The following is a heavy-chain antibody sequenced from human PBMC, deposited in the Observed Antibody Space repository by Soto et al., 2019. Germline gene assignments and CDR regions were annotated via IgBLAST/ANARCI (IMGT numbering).Heavy chain of an antibody. D-gene: IGHD6-13*01. V-gene: IGHV4-39*07. CDR3: ARGSSRWDY. CDR1: GGSISSSSYY. CDR2: IYYSGST. J-gene: IGHJ4*02. Sequence: PSETLSLTCTVSGGSISSSSYYWGWIRQPPGKGLEWIGSIYYSGSTYYNPSLKSRVTISVDTSKNRFSLRLSSVTAADTAMYYCARGSSRWDYWGQGTLVTVSS.